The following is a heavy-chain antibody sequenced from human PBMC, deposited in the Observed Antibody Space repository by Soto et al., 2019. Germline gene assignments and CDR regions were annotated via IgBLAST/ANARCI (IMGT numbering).Heavy chain of an antibody. V-gene: IGHV3-13*04. CDR3: ARAMVRGVTPNALGMDV. CDR2: IGTGGDT. J-gene: IGHJ6*02. Sequence: EVQLVESGGGLVQPGGSLRLSCAASGFTFRTYDMHWVRQGAGKGLEWVSGIGTGGDTYYPDSVRGRFTISRENAKNSLYLQMNSLRAGDTAVYYCARAMVRGVTPNALGMDVWGQGTTVTVSS. CDR1: GFTFRTYD. D-gene: IGHD3-10*01.